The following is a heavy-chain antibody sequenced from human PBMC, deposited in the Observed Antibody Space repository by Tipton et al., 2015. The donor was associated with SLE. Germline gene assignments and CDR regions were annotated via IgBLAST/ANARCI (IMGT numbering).Heavy chain of an antibody. V-gene: IGHV3-33*01. CDR1: GFTFSSYG. CDR2: IWYDGSNK. CDR3: ARVSTMVRGVFDY. D-gene: IGHD3-10*01. Sequence: SLRLSCAASGFTFSSYGMHWVRQAPGKGLEWVAVIWYDGSNKYYADSVKGRFTISRDNSKNTLYLQMNSLRAEDTAVYYCARVSTMVRGVFDYWGQGTLVTVSS. J-gene: IGHJ4*02.